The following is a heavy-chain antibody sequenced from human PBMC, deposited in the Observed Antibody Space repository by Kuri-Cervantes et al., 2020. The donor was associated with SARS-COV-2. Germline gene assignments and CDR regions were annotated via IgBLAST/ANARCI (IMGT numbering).Heavy chain of an antibody. J-gene: IGHJ6*03. Sequence: SQTLSLTCAVYGGSFSGYSRNWIRQPPGKGLEWIGEINDSGDTNYNPSLKSRLTISVHTSKSQLSLWLNSVTAADTAVYYCAREGGYDFWSGYPLNYYMDVWGKGTTVTVSS. CDR1: GGSFSGYS. V-gene: IGHV4-34*01. D-gene: IGHD3-3*01. CDR2: INDSGDT. CDR3: AREGGYDFWSGYPLNYYMDV.